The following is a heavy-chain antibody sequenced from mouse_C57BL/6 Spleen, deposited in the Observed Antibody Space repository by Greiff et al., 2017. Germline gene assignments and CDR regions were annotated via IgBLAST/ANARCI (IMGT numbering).Heavy chain of an antibody. V-gene: IGHV14-1*01. J-gene: IGHJ4*01. CDR1: GFNIQDYY. D-gene: IGHD2-2*01. CDR3: TSGSYGYEPRYAMDY. CDR2: IDPEDGDT. Sequence: EVQLQQSGAELVRPGASVKLSCTASGFNIQDYYMHWLKQRPEQGLEWIGRIDPEDGDTAYAPKFTGNATMTADNSSNTADLQLSSLTSEDTAVYYCTSGSYGYEPRYAMDYWGQGTSVTVSS.